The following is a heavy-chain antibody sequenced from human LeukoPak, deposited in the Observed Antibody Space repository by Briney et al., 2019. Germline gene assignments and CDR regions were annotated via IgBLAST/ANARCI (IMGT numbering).Heavy chain of an antibody. CDR1: GGSISSHY. D-gene: IGHD3-22*01. CDR2: IYYSGST. J-gene: IGHJ4*02. CDR3: ARFPSGYTYYFDY. V-gene: IGHV4-59*11. Sequence: SETLSLTYTVSGGSISSHYWSWIRQPPGKGLEWIGYIYYSGSTNYNPSLKSRVTISVDTSKNQFSLKLSSVTAADTAVYYCARFPSGYTYYFDYWGQGTLVTVSS.